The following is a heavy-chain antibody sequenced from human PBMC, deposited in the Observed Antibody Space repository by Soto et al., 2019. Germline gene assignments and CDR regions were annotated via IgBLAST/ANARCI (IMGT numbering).Heavy chain of an antibody. CDR1: GVTFSSYA. D-gene: IGHD4-4*01. V-gene: IGHV1-69*13. CDR3: ARALTVTTRGYYYYGMDA. J-gene: IGHJ6*02. CDR2: IIPIFGTA. Sequence: GASVKVSCKASGVTFSSYAISWVRQAPGQGLEWMGGIIPIFGTANYAQKFQGRVTITADESTSTAYMELSSLRSEDTAVYYCARALTVTTRGYYYYGMDAWGQGTTVTVSS.